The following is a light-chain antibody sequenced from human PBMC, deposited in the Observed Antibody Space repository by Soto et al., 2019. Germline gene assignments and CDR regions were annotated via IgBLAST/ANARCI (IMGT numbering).Light chain of an antibody. Sequence: QSVLTQPASVSGSPGQSITISCTGTSSDVGGYNYVSWYQQHPGKAPKLMIYDVSNRPSGVSNRFSGSKSGNTASLTISGLQAEDEADDYCSSYTRSSTLVFGGGTELPVL. CDR1: SSDVGGYNY. CDR2: DVS. CDR3: SSYTRSSTLV. J-gene: IGLJ2*01. V-gene: IGLV2-14*01.